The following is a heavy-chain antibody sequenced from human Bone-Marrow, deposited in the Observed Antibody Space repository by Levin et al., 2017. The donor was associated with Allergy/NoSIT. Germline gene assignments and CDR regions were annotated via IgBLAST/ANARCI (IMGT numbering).Heavy chain of an antibody. J-gene: IGHJ4*02. CDR1: GGSISSGDYY. CDR2: NYYSGST. V-gene: IGHV4-30-4*01. Sequence: SETLSLTCTVSGGSISSGDYYWSWIRQPPGKGLEWIGYNYYSGSTYYNPSLKSRVTISVDTSKNQFSLKLSSVTAADTAVYYCASRVGARVIAYWGQGTLVTVSS. CDR3: ASRVGARVIAY. D-gene: IGHD1-26*01.